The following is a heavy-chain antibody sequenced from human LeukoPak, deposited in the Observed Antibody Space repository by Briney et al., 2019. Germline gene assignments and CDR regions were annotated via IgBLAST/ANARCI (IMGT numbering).Heavy chain of an antibody. Sequence: GGSLRLSCAASGFTFSSYAMSWVRQVPGKGLEWVSAISGSGGSTYYADSVKGRFTISRDNSKNTLYLQMNSLRAEDTAVYYCAKDSGSYYSPIDYWGQGTLVTVPS. CDR2: ISGSGGST. CDR1: GFTFSSYA. J-gene: IGHJ4*02. D-gene: IGHD3-10*01. CDR3: AKDSGSYYSPIDY. V-gene: IGHV3-23*01.